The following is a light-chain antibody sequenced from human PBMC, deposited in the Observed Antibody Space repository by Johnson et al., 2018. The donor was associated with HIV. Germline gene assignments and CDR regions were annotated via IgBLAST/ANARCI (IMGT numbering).Light chain of an antibody. CDR2: DHN. V-gene: IGLV1-51*01. Sequence: QSVLTQPPSVSADPGQKVTISCSGSSSNIGNNYVSWYQQLPGPDLKLLLYDHNKRPSGIPDLFSGPKSVPSATLGITGLPPGKEGDYYCVTWDSSLGAVVFGTVTKVIV. CDR1: SSNIGNNY. CDR3: VTWDSSLGAVV. J-gene: IGLJ1*01.